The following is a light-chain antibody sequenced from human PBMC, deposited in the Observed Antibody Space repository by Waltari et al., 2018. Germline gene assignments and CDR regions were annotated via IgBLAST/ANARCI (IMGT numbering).Light chain of an antibody. V-gene: IGKV3-11*01. CDR3: QQRSNWPPYT. CDR1: QSVGTY. Sequence: EIVLTQSPATLSLSPGERATLSCMASQSVGTYLAWYQQKPGQAPRLLIYDASNRATGIPARFSGSGSGTDFTLTISSLEPEDFAVYYCQQRSNWPPYTFGQGTKLEIK. J-gene: IGKJ2*01. CDR2: DAS.